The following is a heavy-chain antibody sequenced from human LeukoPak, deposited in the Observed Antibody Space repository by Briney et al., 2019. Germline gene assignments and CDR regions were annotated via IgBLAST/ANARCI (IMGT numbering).Heavy chain of an antibody. V-gene: IGHV3-53*01. J-gene: IGHJ4*02. Sequence: PGGSLRLSCAASGFTVSRNYMSWVRQAPGKGLEWVSLIYSGGSTYYADSVKGRFTISRDNSKNTLYLQMNTLRAEDTAVYYCARGNTVTYFVYWGQGTLVTVSS. CDR2: IYSGGST. CDR1: GFTVSRNY. D-gene: IGHD4-17*01. CDR3: ARGNTVTYFVY.